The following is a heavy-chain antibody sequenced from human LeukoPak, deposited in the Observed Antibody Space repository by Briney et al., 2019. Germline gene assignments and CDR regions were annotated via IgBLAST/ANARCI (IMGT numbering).Heavy chain of an antibody. J-gene: IGHJ5*02. CDR1: GYTFTSYG. Sequence: ASVKVSCKASGYTFTSYGISWVRQTPGQGLEWMGWISDYNGNTNYAQKLQGRVTMTTDTSTSTAYMELRSLRSDDTAVYYCARDLYRDSLPVSWFDPWGQGTLVTVSS. V-gene: IGHV1-18*01. D-gene: IGHD4-11*01. CDR2: ISDYNGNT. CDR3: ARDLYRDSLPVSWFDP.